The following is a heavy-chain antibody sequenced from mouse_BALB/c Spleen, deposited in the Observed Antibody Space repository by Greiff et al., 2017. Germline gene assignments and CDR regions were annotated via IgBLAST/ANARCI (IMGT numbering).Heavy chain of an antibody. CDR2: INPSNGGT. CDR1: GYTFTSYY. V-gene: IGHV1S81*02. CDR3: TRGMRTYGNYVMDY. Sequence: QVQLQQPGAELVKPGASVKLSCKASGYTFTSYYMYWVKQRPGQGLEWLGGINPSNGGTNFNEKFKSKATLTVDKSFSTAYMQLSSLTSEDSAVYYCTRGMRTYGNYVMDYWGQGTSVTVSS. D-gene: IGHD2-1*01. J-gene: IGHJ4*01.